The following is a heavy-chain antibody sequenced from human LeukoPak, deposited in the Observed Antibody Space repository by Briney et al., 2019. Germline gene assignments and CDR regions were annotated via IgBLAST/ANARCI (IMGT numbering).Heavy chain of an antibody. CDR1: GYTFTGYY. Sequence: ASVKVSCKASGYTFTGYYMHWVRQAPGQGLEWMGWINPNSGGTNYAQKFQGRVTMTRDTSISTAYMELSSLRSEDTAVYYCARGLHDDYGDYRYFDLWGRGTLVTVSS. CDR3: ARGLHDDYGDYRYFDL. CDR2: INPNSGGT. J-gene: IGHJ2*01. V-gene: IGHV1-2*02. D-gene: IGHD4-17*01.